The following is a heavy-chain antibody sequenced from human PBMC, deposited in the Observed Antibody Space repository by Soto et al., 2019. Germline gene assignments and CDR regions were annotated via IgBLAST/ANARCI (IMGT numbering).Heavy chain of an antibody. CDR2: ISGNGGYT. CDR3: AKGLSLDRPSLWGAVTGMGDAFDI. CDR1: GFNFRSYA. J-gene: IGHJ3*02. D-gene: IGHD2-21*02. V-gene: IGHV3-23*01. Sequence: EVQLLESGGGLVQPGGSLRLSCAASGFNFRSYAMTWVRQAPGKGLEWVSSISGNGGYTKYAESVKGRFTISRDNSKNTLYLQMNSQRAEDTAIYYCAKGLSLDRPSLWGAVTGMGDAFDIWGQGTMVTVSS.